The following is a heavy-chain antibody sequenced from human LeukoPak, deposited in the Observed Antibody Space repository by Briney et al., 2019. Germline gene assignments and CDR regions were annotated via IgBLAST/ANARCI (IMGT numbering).Heavy chain of an antibody. CDR1: GFTFSSYS. CDR2: ISSSSSYI. J-gene: IGHJ4*02. CDR3: ARVVAVAGTDY. V-gene: IGHV3-21*01. Sequence: GGSLRLSCAASGFTFSSYSMNWVRQAPGKGLEWVSSISSSSSYIYYADSVKGRFTISRDNAKNSLYLQMNSLRAGDTAVYYCARVVAVAGTDYWGQGTLVTVSS. D-gene: IGHD6-19*01.